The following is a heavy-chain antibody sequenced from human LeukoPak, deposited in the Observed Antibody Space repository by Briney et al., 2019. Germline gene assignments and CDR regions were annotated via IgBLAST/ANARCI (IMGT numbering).Heavy chain of an antibody. V-gene: IGHV3-30*18. Sequence: GGSLRLSCAASGLTFNNYGMHWVRQAPGKGLEWVAVISYDGRNIHYPDSVKGRFTISRDISTDTLWLQMDSLRTEDTAVYYCAKGPLRGTAAAIDYWGQGTLVTVSS. CDR2: ISYDGRNI. CDR3: AKGPLRGTAAAIDY. CDR1: GLTFNNYG. J-gene: IGHJ4*02. D-gene: IGHD2-2*01.